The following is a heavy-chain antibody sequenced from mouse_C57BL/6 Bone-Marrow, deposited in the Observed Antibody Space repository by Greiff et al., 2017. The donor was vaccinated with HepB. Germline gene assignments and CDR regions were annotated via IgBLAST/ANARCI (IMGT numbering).Heavy chain of an antibody. Sequence: EVQVVESGGGLVKPGGSLKLSCAASGFTFSSYAMSWVRQTPEKRLEWVATISDGGSYTYYPDNVKGRLPISRDHAKNNLYLQVSHLKSEDTAMYYGARFLVHDYWGQGTTLTVSA. J-gene: IGHJ2*01. CDR3: ARFLVHDY. D-gene: IGHD1-1*01. CDR2: ISDGGSYT. CDR1: GFTFSSYA. V-gene: IGHV5-4*01.